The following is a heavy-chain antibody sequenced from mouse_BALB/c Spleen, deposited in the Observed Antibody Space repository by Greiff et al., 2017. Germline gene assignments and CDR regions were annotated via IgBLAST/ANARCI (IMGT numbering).Heavy chain of an antibody. J-gene: IGHJ2*01. CDR3: ARASTGIGY. Sequence: VKVVESGPGLVAPSQSLSITCTVSGFSLTSYGVHWVRQPPGKGLEWLGVIWAGGSTNYNSALMSRLSISKDNSKSQVFLKMNSLQTDDTAMYYCARASTGIGYWGQGTTLTVSS. CDR2: IWAGGST. D-gene: IGHD4-1*01. V-gene: IGHV2-9*02. CDR1: GFSLTSYG.